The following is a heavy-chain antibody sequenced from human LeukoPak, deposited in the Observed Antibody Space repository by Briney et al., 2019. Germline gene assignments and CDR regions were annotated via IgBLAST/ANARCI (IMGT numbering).Heavy chain of an antibody. V-gene: IGHV4-4*02. CDR2: IYHSGST. D-gene: IGHD3-22*01. CDR3: AVPYTYYYDSSGYPDAFDI. CDR1: GGSISSSNW. Sequence: SETLSLTCAVSGGSISSSNWWSWVRQPPGKGLEWIGEIYHSGSTNYNPSLKSRVTISVDKSKNQFSLKLSSVTAADTAVYYCAVPYTYYYDSSGYPDAFDIWGQGTMVTVSS. J-gene: IGHJ3*02.